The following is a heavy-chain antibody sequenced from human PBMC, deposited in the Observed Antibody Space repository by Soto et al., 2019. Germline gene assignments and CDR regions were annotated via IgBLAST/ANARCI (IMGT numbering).Heavy chain of an antibody. CDR1: GFIFSNYA. J-gene: IGHJ4*02. CDR3: AKTIPTVGGSSTGRGALVDY. CDR2: ISNNDDNT. Sequence: EVQLLESGGGLVQPGGSLRLSCAASGFIFSNYAMSWVRQAPGKGLEWVSGISNNDDNTYYADSVKGRFTISRDYSKNTLGLQMISLGAEDTGVYFCAKTIPTVGGSSTGRGALVDYWGQGVLGNVSS. D-gene: IGHD3-16*01. V-gene: IGHV3-23*01.